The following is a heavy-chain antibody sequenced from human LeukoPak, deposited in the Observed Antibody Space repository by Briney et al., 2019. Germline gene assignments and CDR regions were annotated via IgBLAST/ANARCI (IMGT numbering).Heavy chain of an antibody. V-gene: IGHV3-30-3*01. CDR3: ARVPTANWNDVGIDY. CDR1: GFTFSSYA. J-gene: IGHJ4*02. Sequence: GGSLRLSCAAFGFTFSSYAMHWVRQAPGKGLEWVAVISYDGSNKYYADSVKGRFTISRDNSKNTLYLQMNSLRAEDTAVYYCARVPTANWNDVGIDYWGQGTLVTVSS. CDR2: ISYDGSNK. D-gene: IGHD1-1*01.